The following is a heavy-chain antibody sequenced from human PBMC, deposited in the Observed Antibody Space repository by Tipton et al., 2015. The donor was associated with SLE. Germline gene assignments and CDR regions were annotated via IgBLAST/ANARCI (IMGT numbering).Heavy chain of an antibody. J-gene: IGHJ4*02. CDR3: ARDSTTIPRTLDS. CDR2: IYHSGST. V-gene: IGHV4-4*02. CDR1: GGSISSDNW. D-gene: IGHD2-2*02. Sequence: TLSLTCAVSGGSISSDNWWNWVRQPPGKGLEWIGEIYHSGSTNYNPSLKSRLTMSLDASKNQFSLKLTSVTAADTAVYYCARDSTTIPRTLDSWGQGKLVTVSS.